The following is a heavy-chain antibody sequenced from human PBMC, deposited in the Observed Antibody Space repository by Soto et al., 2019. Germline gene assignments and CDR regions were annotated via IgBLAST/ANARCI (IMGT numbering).Heavy chain of an antibody. J-gene: IGHJ6*02. CDR3: AREDDGGDRDYYGLDV. V-gene: IGHV4-30-4*08. CDR1: GGSISSENFH. Sequence: QVQLQQSGPGLVEPSQTLSITCAVSGGSISSENFHWTWNRQSPVKGLEGIGYIHYTGSIMYNPSFKSRLTMAVDTTKNQFSLQLTSVTAADTAVYFCAREDDGGDRDYYGLDVWGQGTTVTVSS. D-gene: IGHD2-21*02. CDR2: IHYTGSI.